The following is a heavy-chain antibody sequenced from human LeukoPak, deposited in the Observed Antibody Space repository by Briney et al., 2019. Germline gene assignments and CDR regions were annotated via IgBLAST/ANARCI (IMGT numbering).Heavy chain of an antibody. V-gene: IGHV3-53*01. CDR1: GFTVSSNY. CDR2: IYSGGST. Sequence: GGSLRLSCAASGFTVSSNYMSWVRQAPGKGLEWVSVIYSGGSTYYADSVKGRFTISRDNSKNTLYLQMNSLRGEDTAVYYCAKSGWPDAFDIWGQGTMVTVSS. J-gene: IGHJ3*02. D-gene: IGHD6-19*01. CDR3: AKSGWPDAFDI.